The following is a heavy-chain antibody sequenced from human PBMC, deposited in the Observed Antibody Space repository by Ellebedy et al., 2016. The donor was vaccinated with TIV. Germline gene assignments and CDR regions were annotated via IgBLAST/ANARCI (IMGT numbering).Heavy chain of an antibody. Sequence: SETLSLXXAVYGGSFSDYFWSWIRQPPGKGLEWIGEINYGGTTKYNPSLKSRVTISVDTSKNQFSLKLSSVTAADTAVYYCARGRFGELIFDYWGQGMLVTVSS. CDR2: INYGGTT. J-gene: IGHJ4*02. CDR1: GGSFSDYF. V-gene: IGHV4-34*01. D-gene: IGHD3-10*01. CDR3: ARGRFGELIFDY.